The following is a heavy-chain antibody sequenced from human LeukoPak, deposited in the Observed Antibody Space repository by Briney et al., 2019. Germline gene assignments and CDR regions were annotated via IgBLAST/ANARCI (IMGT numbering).Heavy chain of an antibody. CDR3: ARDSDDYVWGSYLKYYFDY. CDR1: GYTFTSYG. CDR2: ISAYNGNT. Sequence: ASVKVSCKASGYTFTSYGISWVRQAPGQGLEWMGWISAYNGNTNYAQKLQGRVTMTTDTSTSTAYMELRSLRSDDTAVYYCARDSDDYVWGSYLKYYFDYWGQGALVTVSS. V-gene: IGHV1-18*01. J-gene: IGHJ4*02. D-gene: IGHD3-16*02.